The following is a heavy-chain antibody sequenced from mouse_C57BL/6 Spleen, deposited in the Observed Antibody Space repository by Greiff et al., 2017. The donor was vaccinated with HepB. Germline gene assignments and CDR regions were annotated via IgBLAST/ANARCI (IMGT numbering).Heavy chain of an antibody. Sequence: SGPELVKPGASVKISCKASGYSFTDYNMNWVKQSNGKSLEWIGVINPNYGTTSYNQKFKGKATLTVDQSSSTAYMQLNSLTSEDSAVYYCARVGYYSNYEYFDVWGTGTTVTVSS. D-gene: IGHD2-5*01. CDR1: GYSFTDYN. J-gene: IGHJ1*03. V-gene: IGHV1-39*01. CDR2: INPNYGTT. CDR3: ARVGYYSNYEYFDV.